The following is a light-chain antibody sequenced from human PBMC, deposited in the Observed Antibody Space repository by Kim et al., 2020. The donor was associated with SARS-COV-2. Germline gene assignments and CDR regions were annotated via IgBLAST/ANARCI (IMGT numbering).Light chain of an antibody. V-gene: IGLV6-57*01. CDR2: ENS. CDR3: QSFDSNIQV. CDR1: SGSIASND. Sequence: GKTVTIYCTRSSGSIASNDVQWYQQRPGSSPIAVIFENSRRPSGVPDRFSGSIDSSSNSASLTISGLKTEDEADYYCQSFDSNIQVFGGGTQLTVL. J-gene: IGLJ3*02.